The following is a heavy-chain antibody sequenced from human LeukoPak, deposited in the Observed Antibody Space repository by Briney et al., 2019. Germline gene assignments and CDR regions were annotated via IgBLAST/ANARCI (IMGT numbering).Heavy chain of an antibody. V-gene: IGHV1-8*03. CDR3: ARGDKITIFGVVISYYFDY. Sequence: ASVKVSCKASGYTFTSYDINWVRQATGQGLEWMGWMNPNSGNTGYAQKFQGRVTITRNTSIGTAYMELSSLRSEDTAVYYCARGDKITIFGVVISYYFDYWGQGTLVTVSS. J-gene: IGHJ4*02. CDR1: GYTFTSYD. CDR2: MNPNSGNT. D-gene: IGHD3-3*01.